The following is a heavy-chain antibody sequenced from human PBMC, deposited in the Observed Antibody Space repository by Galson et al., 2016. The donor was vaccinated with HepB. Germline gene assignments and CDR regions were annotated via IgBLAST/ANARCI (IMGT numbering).Heavy chain of an antibody. CDR2: ISYDGSNK. CDR3: ARKNSIFGVVIDAYYYGMDP. CDR1: GFTFPSHA. D-gene: IGHD3-3*01. J-gene: IGHJ6*02. V-gene: IGHV3-30*04. Sequence: SLRLSCAASGFTFPSHAMLWVRQAPGKGLEWVAGISYDGSNKYYADSVKGRFTISRDNSKNTLYLQMNSLRAEDTAVYYSARKNSIFGVVIDAYYYGMDPWGQGTTVTVSS.